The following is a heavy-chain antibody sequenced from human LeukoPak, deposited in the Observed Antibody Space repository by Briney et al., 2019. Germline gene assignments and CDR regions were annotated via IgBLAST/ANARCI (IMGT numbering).Heavy chain of an antibody. J-gene: IGHJ4*02. CDR3: ARDRLGDYDHSGYYDK. Sequence: GGSLRLSCAASGFTFSDYYMSWIRQAPGKGLEWVSYICDSGRTIYYADSVKGRFTISGDNAKNSVYLQMNNLGAEDTAVYYCARDRLGDYDHSGYYDKWGQGTLATVSS. CDR1: GFTFSDYY. D-gene: IGHD3-22*01. V-gene: IGHV3-11*01. CDR2: ICDSGRTI.